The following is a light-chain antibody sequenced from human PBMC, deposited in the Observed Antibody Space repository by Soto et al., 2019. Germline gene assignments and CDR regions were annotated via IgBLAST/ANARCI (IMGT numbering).Light chain of an antibody. V-gene: IGLV3-21*04. CDR3: QVWDSSSALLV. Sequence: SYELTQPPSVSVAPGKTARITCGGNNMGSKSVHWYQQKPGQAHVLVIYYDSDRPSGIPERFSGSNSGNTATLTISRVEAGDEADYYCQVWDSSSALLVFGGGTKLTVL. CDR2: YDS. J-gene: IGLJ3*02. CDR1: NMGSKS.